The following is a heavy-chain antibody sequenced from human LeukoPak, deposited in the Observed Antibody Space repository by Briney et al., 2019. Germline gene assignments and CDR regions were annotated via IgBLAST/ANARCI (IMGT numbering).Heavy chain of an antibody. V-gene: IGHV4-61*02. CDR1: GGSISSGSYY. Sequence: PSQTLSLTCTVPGGSISSGSYYWSWIRQPAGKGLEWIGRIYTSGSTNYNPSLKSRVTISVDTSKNQFSLKLSSVTAADTAVYYCARDDYGGNSEGGYWGQGTLVTVSS. J-gene: IGHJ4*02. CDR2: IYTSGST. D-gene: IGHD4-23*01. CDR3: ARDDYGGNSEGGY.